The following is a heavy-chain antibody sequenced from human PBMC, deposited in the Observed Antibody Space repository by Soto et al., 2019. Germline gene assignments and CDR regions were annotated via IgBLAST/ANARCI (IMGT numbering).Heavy chain of an antibody. CDR3: ATLPHFDDPKARF. V-gene: IGHV4-39*01. CDR2: SGST. J-gene: IGHJ4*02. Sequence: QLQLQASGPGLVKPSETLSLTCTICGGSISSSHSYWGSIRQPPGKGLECIGSSGSTYSNSSLNSLVTICVHTSRTQFSLKLTSVTAADTAVYYSATLPHFDDPKARFWGQGTLVTVSS. D-gene: IGHD1-26*01. CDR1: GGSISSSHSY.